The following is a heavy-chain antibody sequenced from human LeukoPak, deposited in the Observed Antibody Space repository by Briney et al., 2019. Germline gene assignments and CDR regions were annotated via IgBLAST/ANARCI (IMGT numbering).Heavy chain of an antibody. CDR1: GYTFSNYG. CDR3: ARDGEYGTGSYYRGCFDY. CDR2: IHPRSGET. D-gene: IGHD3-10*01. Sequence: GASAKVSCKASGYTFSNYGIIWVRQAPGQGLEWMGWIHPRSGETNYAYKFRGRVTMTRDTSISTTYMDLGSLGSDDTAVYYCARDGEYGTGSYYRGCFDYWGQGTLVTVSS. J-gene: IGHJ4*02. V-gene: IGHV1-2*02.